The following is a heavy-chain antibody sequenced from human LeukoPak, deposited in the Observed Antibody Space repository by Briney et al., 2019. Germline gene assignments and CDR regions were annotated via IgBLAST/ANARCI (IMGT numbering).Heavy chain of an antibody. D-gene: IGHD1-1*01. Sequence: PSGTLSLTFAVSGGSIGSGYYWGWIRQPPGKGLDWIGSIYHSGNTYYNPSLKSRVTISVDTSKNQFSLKLTSVTAADTAVYYCARDMGWNGLVDSWGQGTLVTVSS. CDR2: IYHSGNT. CDR3: ARDMGWNGLVDS. CDR1: GGSIGSGYY. J-gene: IGHJ4*02. V-gene: IGHV4-38-2*02.